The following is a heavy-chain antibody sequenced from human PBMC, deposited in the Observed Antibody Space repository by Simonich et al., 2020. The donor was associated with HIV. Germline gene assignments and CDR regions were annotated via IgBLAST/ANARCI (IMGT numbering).Heavy chain of an antibody. CDR1: GGSFINYY. D-gene: IGHD1-20*01. V-gene: IGHV4-34*01. Sequence: QVQLQQWGAGMLKPSATLSLTCAVYGGSFINYYWSWIRQHPGKGLEWIGYIYYSGNTYYNPSLKSRVTISVDTSKNQFSLKLSSVTAADTAVYYCARVGIRMYAFDIWGQGTMVTVSS. CDR3: ARVGIRMYAFDI. J-gene: IGHJ3*02. CDR2: IYYSGNT.